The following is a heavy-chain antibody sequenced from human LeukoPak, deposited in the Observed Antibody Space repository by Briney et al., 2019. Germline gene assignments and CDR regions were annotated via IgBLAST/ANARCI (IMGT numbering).Heavy chain of an antibody. CDR2: IKEDGSKK. CDR3: TRGGYGPGSHYRF. CDR1: GFTFSSYW. V-gene: IGHV3-7*01. J-gene: IGHJ4*02. Sequence: GGSLRLSCAAPGFTFSSYWMSWVRQAPGKGLEWVANIKEDGSKKYYVDSVKGRFTISRDNAKNSLYLQMNSLRAEDTAVYYCTRGGYGPGSHYRFWGQGTLVTVSS. D-gene: IGHD3-10*01.